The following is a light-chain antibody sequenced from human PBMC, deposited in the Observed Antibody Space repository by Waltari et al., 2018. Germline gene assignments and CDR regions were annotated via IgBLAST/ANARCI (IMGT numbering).Light chain of an antibody. CDR2: EVT. CDR3: CSYAGSGTLV. V-gene: IGLV2-23*02. Sequence: QSALTQPASVSGSPGQSITISCTGTSSDVGSYNLLSWYQHHPGKAPKPMIYEVTQRPSGVSNRFSASKSGNTASLAISGLQAADEADYYCCSYAGSGTLVLGGGTKLTVL. CDR1: SSDVGSYNL. J-gene: IGLJ2*01.